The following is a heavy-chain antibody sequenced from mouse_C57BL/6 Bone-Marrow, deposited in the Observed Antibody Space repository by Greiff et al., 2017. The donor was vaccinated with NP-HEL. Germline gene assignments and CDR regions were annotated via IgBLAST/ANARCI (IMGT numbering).Heavy chain of an antibody. J-gene: IGHJ4*01. CDR2: INPSNGGT. D-gene: IGHD1-1*01. V-gene: IGHV1-53*01. CDR3: ARLLRRAMDY. CDR1: GYTFTSYW. Sequence: VQLQQPGTELVKPGASVKLSCKASGYTFTSYWMHWVKQRPGQGLEWLGNINPSNGGTYYSEQFKSKATLTVAKSSSAAYMQLRSLTDEDTAVDDCARLLRRAMDYWGQGTSVTVSS.